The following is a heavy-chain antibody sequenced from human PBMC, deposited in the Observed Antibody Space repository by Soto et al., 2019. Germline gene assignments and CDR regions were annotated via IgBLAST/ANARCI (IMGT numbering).Heavy chain of an antibody. CDR1: GFTFSNAW. CDR2: INHSGST. V-gene: IGHV4-34*01. J-gene: IGHJ6*03. D-gene: IGHD4-17*01. Sequence: GSLRISCAASGFTFSNAWMSWVRQAPGKGLEWIGEINHSGSTNYNPSLKSRVTISVDTSKNQFSLKLSSVTAADTAVYYCARGQRYGDYTQGYYYYYFMDVWSQGTTVTVSS. CDR3: ARGQRYGDYTQGYYYYYFMDV.